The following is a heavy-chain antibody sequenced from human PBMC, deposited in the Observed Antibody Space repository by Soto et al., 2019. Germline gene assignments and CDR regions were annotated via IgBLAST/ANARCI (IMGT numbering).Heavy chain of an antibody. CDR3: AKAHCGGSSSLLDY. D-gene: IGHD1-26*01. CDR1: GFTFSSDG. J-gene: IGHJ4*02. V-gene: IGHV3-30*18. Sequence: PWGSLRLSCAASGFTFSSDGMHWFRQAPGKGLEWVAVISYDGSNKYYADSVKGRFTISRDNSKKTLYLQMNSLRAEDTAVYYCAKAHCGGSSSLLDYWGQGNLVTVSS. CDR2: ISYDGSNK.